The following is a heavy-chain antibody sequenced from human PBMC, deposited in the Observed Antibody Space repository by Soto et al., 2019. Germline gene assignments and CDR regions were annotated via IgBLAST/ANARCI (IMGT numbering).Heavy chain of an antibody. J-gene: IGHJ4*02. CDR1: GFTFSSYA. V-gene: IGHV3-23*01. Sequence: PWGSLRLSCAASGFTFSSYAMSWVRQAPGKGLEWVSAISGSGGSTYYADSVKGRFTISRDNSKNTLYLQMNSLRAEDTAVYYCAKPHYYYDSSGVTYWGQGTLVTVSS. CDR3: AKPHYYYDSSGVTY. CDR2: ISGSGGST. D-gene: IGHD3-22*01.